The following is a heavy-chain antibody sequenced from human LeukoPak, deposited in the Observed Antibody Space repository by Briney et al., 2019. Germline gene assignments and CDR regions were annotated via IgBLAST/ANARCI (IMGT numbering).Heavy chain of an antibody. Sequence: SETLSLTCTVSGGSISSSSYYWGWIRQPPGKGLEWIGSIYYSGSTYYNPSLKSRVTISVDTSKNQFSLKLSSVTAADTAVYYCARDFPGYYYDPRTAFDIWGQGTMVTVSS. V-gene: IGHV4-39*07. D-gene: IGHD3-22*01. CDR3: ARDFPGYYYDPRTAFDI. CDR1: GGSISSSSYY. J-gene: IGHJ3*02. CDR2: IYYSGST.